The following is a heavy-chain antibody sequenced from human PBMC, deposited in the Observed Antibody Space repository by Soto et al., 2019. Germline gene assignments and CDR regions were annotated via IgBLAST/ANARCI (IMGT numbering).Heavy chain of an antibody. Sequence: QVQLQQWGAGLLKPSENLSLTCAVYGGSFSGYYWSWIRQPPGKGLEWIGEINHSGSTNYNPSLKSRVTISVDTSKNQFSLKLSSVTAADTAVYYCARLEGSGSYFDSLDYWGQGTLVSVSS. V-gene: IGHV4-34*01. J-gene: IGHJ4*02. CDR2: INHSGST. D-gene: IGHD3-10*01. CDR1: GGSFSGYY. CDR3: ARLEGSGSYFDSLDY.